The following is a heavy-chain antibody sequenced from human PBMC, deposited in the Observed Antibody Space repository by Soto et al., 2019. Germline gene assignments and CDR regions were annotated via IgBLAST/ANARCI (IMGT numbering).Heavy chain of an antibody. Sequence: GGSLRLSCAASGFTFSSYWMSWVRQAPGKGLEWVANIKQDGSEKYYVDSVKGRFTISRDNAKNSLYLQMNSLRAEDTAVYYCARGGMYYDFWSGYHTSIGYFDYWGQGTLVTVSS. D-gene: IGHD3-3*01. J-gene: IGHJ4*02. CDR3: ARGGMYYDFWSGYHTSIGYFDY. CDR2: IKQDGSEK. V-gene: IGHV3-7*01. CDR1: GFTFSSYW.